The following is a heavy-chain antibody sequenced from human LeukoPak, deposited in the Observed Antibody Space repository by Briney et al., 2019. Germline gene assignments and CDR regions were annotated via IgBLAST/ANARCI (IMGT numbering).Heavy chain of an antibody. CDR1: GGSISSYY. Sequence: SETLSLTCTVSGGSISSYYWSWIRQPPGKGLEWIGYIYYSGSTNYNPSLKSRVTISVDTSKNQFSPKLSSVTAADTAVYYCARAYDFWSGYYGYWGQGTLVTVSS. CDR3: ARAYDFWSGYYGY. V-gene: IGHV4-59*01. CDR2: IYYSGST. J-gene: IGHJ4*02. D-gene: IGHD3-3*01.